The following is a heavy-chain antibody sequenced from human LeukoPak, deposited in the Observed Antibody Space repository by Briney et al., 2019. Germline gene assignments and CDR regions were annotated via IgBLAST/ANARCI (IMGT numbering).Heavy chain of an antibody. CDR1: GGSISSYY. D-gene: IGHD1-7*01. CDR3: ARRHRKNWNYGPYYYYYMDV. Sequence: SETLSLTCTVSGGSISSYYWSWIRQPPGKGLEWSGYIYYSGSTNYNPTLKSRVTISVDTSKNLFSLKLSSVTAADTAVYYCARRHRKNWNYGPYYYYYMDVWGKGTTVTVSS. CDR2: IYYSGST. V-gene: IGHV4-59*01. J-gene: IGHJ6*03.